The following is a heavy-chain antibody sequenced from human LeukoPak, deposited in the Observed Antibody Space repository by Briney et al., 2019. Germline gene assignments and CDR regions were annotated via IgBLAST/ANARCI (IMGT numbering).Heavy chain of an antibody. CDR2: ISGSAHKI. V-gene: IGHV3-23*01. Sequence: GRSLRLSCAASGFTFSSYGMSWVRQAPGKGLDWVSVISGSAHKIRHADSVKGRFTISRDNSENIVYLQMNNLRVEDTAVYYCAGRPTGYSSGYIHWGQGTLVTVSS. CDR3: AGRPTGYSSGYIH. D-gene: IGHD5-18*01. CDR1: GFTFSSYG. J-gene: IGHJ4*02.